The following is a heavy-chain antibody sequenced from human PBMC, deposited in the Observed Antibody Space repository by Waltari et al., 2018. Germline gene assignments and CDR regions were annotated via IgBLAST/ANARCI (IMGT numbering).Heavy chain of an antibody. D-gene: IGHD1-26*01. CDR1: GFTFSTFW. V-gene: IGHV3-74*01. J-gene: IGHJ4*02. Sequence: RLSCAASGFTFSTFWMHWVRQAPGKGLVWVSRIDSGGSDTSYAGSVKGRFTISRDNTKNTLYLQMNSLRGEDTGVYYCARDLYDTGSGDYPGRDFWGQGTLVTVAS. CDR2: IDSGGSDT. CDR3: ARDLYDTGSGDYPGRDF.